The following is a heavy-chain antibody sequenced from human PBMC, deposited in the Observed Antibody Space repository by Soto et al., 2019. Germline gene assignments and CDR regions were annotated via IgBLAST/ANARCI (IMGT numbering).Heavy chain of an antibody. D-gene: IGHD3-10*01. CDR2: IRSKANSYAT. CDR3: TRHVRVNMVRGVMDAFDI. V-gene: IGHV3-73*01. J-gene: IGHJ3*02. CDR1: GFTFSGSA. Sequence: GGSLRLSCAASGFTFSGSAMHWVRQASGKGLEWVGRIRSKANSYATAYAASVKGRFAISRDDSKNTAYLQMNSLKTEDTAVYYCTRHVRVNMVRGVMDAFDIWGQGTMVTVSS.